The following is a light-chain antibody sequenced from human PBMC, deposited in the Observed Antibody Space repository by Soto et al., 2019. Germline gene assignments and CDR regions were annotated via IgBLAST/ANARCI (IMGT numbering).Light chain of an antibody. Sequence: EIVLTQSPGTLSLSPGQGATLSCRASQSLSSIYLAWYQQKPGQAPRLLIYRTSSRATGIPDRFSCSESETDFTLTISRLEPEDFAVYYCQQYGSSPITFGQGTRLEI. V-gene: IGKV3-20*01. J-gene: IGKJ5*01. CDR1: QSLSSIY. CDR2: RTS. CDR3: QQYGSSPIT.